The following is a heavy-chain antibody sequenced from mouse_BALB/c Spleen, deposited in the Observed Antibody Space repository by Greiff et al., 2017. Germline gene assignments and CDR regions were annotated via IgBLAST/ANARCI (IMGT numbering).Heavy chain of an antibody. CDR3: ARVTTGWDY. CDR1: GFTFSSYG. CDR2: INSNGGST. J-gene: IGHJ2*01. V-gene: IGHV5-6-3*01. Sequence: EVKLMESGGGLVQPGGSLKLSCAASGFTFSSYGMSWVRQTPDKRLELVATINSNGGSTYYPDSVKGRFTISRDNAKNTLYLQMSSLKSEDTAMYYCARVTTGWDYWGQGTTLTVSS. D-gene: IGHD1-1*01.